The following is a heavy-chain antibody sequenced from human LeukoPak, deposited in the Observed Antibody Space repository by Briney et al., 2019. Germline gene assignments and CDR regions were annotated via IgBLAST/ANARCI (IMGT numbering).Heavy chain of an antibody. CDR3: AKGHYYDSSGYSYYFDY. CDR1: GFTFSSHA. D-gene: IGHD3-22*01. J-gene: IGHJ4*02. CDR2: ISGSGGST. Sequence: GGSLRLSCAASGFTFSSHAMSWVRQAPGKGLEWVSAISGSGGSTYYADSVKGRFTISRDNSKNTLYLQMNSLRAEDTAVYYCAKGHYYDSSGYSYYFDYWGQGTLVTVSS. V-gene: IGHV3-23*01.